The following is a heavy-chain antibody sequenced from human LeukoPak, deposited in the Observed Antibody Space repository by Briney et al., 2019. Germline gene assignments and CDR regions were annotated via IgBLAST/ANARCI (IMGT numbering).Heavy chain of an antibody. J-gene: IGHJ3*02. Sequence: SQPPSRSRTGTGGTSGSGYFFWSWIRQQPRKGLEWIGYIYDSGSTNYNPALKSRVTISVDTSKNQFTLNLTSVTAADTAVYYCAREGGRSYDVFDIWGQGTMVTVSS. V-gene: IGHV4-31*03. CDR3: AREGGRSYDVFDI. D-gene: IGHD1-26*01. CDR2: IYDSGST. CDR1: GGTSGSGYFF.